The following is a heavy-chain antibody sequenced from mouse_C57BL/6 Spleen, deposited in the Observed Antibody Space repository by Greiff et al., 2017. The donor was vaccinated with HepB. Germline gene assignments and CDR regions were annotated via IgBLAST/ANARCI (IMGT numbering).Heavy chain of an antibody. CDR3: ARWDYGSS. V-gene: IGHV1-82*01. CDR1: GYAFSSSW. J-gene: IGHJ2*01. CDR2: IYPGDGDT. D-gene: IGHD1-1*01. Sequence: VQLQQSGPELVKPGASVKISCKASGYAFSSSWMNWVKQRPGKGLEWIGRIYPGDGDTNYNGKFKGKAILTADKSSSTAYMQRSSLTSEDSAVYFCARWDYGSSWGQGTTLTVSS.